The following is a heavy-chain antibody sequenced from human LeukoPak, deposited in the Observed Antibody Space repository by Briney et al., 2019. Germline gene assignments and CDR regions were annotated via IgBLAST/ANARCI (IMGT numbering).Heavy chain of an antibody. J-gene: IGHJ4*02. D-gene: IGHD3-22*01. CDR2: INHSGST. CDR3: ARAPSYYDSSSFDY. V-gene: IGHV4-34*01. CDR1: GGSFSGYY. Sequence: SETLSLTCAVYGGSFSGYYWSWIRQPPGKGLEWIGEINHSGSTNYNPSLKSRVTISVDTSKNQFSLKLSSVTAADTAVYYCARAPSYYDSSSFDYWGQGTLDTVSS.